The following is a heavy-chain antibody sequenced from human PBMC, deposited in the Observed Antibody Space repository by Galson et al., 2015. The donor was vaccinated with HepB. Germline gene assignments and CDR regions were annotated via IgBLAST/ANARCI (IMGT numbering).Heavy chain of an antibody. CDR2: TYYRAKWYN. D-gene: IGHD2-15*01. V-gene: IGHV6-1*01. Sequence: CAISGDSVSSNSAAWYWIRQSPSRGLEWLGRTYYRAKWYNDYAVAVRGRITINPDTSKNQFSLHLNFVTPEDTAVYYCARVAGTIYYSGMDVWGQGTTVTVSS. CDR1: GDSVSSNSAA. J-gene: IGHJ6*02. CDR3: ARVAGTIYYSGMDV.